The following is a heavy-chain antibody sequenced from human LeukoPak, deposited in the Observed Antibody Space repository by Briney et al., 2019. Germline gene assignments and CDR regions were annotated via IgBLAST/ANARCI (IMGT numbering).Heavy chain of an antibody. Sequence: SETLSLTCTVSGASINNTLYYWGWIRQSPGKGLEWIGSFYDSGNTYYNPSLKSRVTISVDTSKNQFSLKLSSVTAADTAVYYCAKHYMGSYNNRGLDSWGQGTLVTVSS. CDR2: FYDSGNT. J-gene: IGHJ4*02. V-gene: IGHV4-39*01. CDR1: GASINNTLYY. D-gene: IGHD3-10*01. CDR3: AKHYMGSYNNRGLDS.